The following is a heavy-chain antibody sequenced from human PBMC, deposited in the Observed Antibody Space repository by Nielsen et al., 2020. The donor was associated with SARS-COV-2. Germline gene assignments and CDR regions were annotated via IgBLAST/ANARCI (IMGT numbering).Heavy chain of an antibody. CDR3: ARHLSISWYQLLPPADYYYGMDV. CDR1: GFTFDDYG. D-gene: IGHD2-2*01. V-gene: IGHV3-20*01. CDR2: INWNGGST. Sequence: GESLKISCAASGFTFDDYGMSWVRQAPGKGLEWVSGINWNGGSTGYADSVKGRFTISRDNAKNSLYLQMNSLRAEDTALYHCARHLSISWYQLLPPADYYYGMDVWGQGTTVTVSS. J-gene: IGHJ6*02.